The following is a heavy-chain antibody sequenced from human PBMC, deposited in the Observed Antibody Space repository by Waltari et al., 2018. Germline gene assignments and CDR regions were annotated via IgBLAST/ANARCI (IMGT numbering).Heavy chain of an antibody. CDR2: ITPSGGST. CDR3: ARNHGDYVAYFDY. CDR1: GYTFTSYY. J-gene: IGHJ4*02. D-gene: IGHD4-17*01. V-gene: IGHV1-46*01. Sequence: QVQLVQSGAEVKKPGASVKVSCKASGYTFTSYYMHWVRQAPGQGLEWMGIITPSGGSTSYAQKYQGRVTMTRDTSTSTVYMELSSLRSEDTAVYYCARNHGDYVAYFDYWGQGTLVTVSS.